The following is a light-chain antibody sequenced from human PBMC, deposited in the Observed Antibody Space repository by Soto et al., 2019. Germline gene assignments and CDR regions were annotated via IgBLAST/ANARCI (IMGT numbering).Light chain of an antibody. J-gene: IGKJ1*01. Sequence: EIVLTQSPGTLSLPPGERATLSCRASQSVSSSSLAWYQQRPGQAPRLLIYGASSRATGIPVRFSGSGSGTDFTLTISRLQPDDFATYYCHQYNSYPRTFGHGTKVDIK. CDR2: GAS. CDR1: QSVSSSS. CDR3: HQYNSYPRT. V-gene: IGKV3-20*01.